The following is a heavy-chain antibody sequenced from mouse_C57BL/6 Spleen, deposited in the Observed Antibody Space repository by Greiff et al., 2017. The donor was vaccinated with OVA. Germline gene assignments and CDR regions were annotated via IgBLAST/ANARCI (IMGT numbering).Heavy chain of an antibody. CDR1: GYTFTDYY. J-gene: IGHJ1*03. CDR2: IYPGSGNT. V-gene: IGHV1-76*01. D-gene: IGHD2-4*01. Sequence: QVQLKESGAELVRPGASVKLSCKASGYTFTDYYINWVKQRPGQGLEWIARIYPGSGNTYYNEKFKGKATLTAEKSSSTAYMQLSSLTSEDSAVYFCARVLEDYENFDVWGTGTTVTVSS. CDR3: ARVLEDYENFDV.